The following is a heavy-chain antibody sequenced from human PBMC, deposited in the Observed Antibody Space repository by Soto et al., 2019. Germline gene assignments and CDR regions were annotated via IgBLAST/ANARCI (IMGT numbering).Heavy chain of an antibody. J-gene: IGHJ6*02. CDR3: ARPYSNRWSIYYGIDV. CDR1: GSTLGTYS. Sequence: DVQLVESGGGLVQPGGSLRLSCAGSGSTLGTYSMNWVRQAPGKGLEWISYISSSSSIIYYADSVKGRFTISRDNAKSSLYLQMNSLRDEDTAVYYCARPYSNRWSIYYGIDVWGQGTTVIVSS. D-gene: IGHD6-13*01. CDR2: ISSSSSII. V-gene: IGHV3-48*02.